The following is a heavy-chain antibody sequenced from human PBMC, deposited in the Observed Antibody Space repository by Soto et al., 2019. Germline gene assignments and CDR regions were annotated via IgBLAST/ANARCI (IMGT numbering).Heavy chain of an antibody. D-gene: IGHD6-19*01. CDR1: GFTFNRYA. CDR3: VKEGYMRSDWYGQFDY. V-gene: IGHV3-64D*06. CDR2: ISRDGADT. Sequence: GGSLRLSCSASGFTFNRYAMHWVRQAPGKGLEFVSAISRDGADTHYADSVKGRFAISRDNSKNTLYLQMSSLRAEDTALYYCVKEGYMRSDWYGQFDYWGQGALVTVSS. J-gene: IGHJ4*02.